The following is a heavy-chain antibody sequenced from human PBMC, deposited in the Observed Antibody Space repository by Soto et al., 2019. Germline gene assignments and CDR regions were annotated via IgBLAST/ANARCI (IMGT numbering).Heavy chain of an antibody. CDR2: MSHSGGT. CDR1: GGFVTSGSYY. D-gene: IGHD1-1*01. V-gene: IGHV4-34*01. CDR3: ARVERGTATTVRDAFDI. J-gene: IGHJ3*02. Sequence: QVQLQQWGAGLLKPSETLSLTCAVYGGFVTSGSYYWSWIRQPPGKGLEWIGEMSHSGGTHFNPSLKSRVPISVGTSKNEFPLKMSSVTAADTALYYCARVERGTATTVRDAFDIWGPGTMVTVSS.